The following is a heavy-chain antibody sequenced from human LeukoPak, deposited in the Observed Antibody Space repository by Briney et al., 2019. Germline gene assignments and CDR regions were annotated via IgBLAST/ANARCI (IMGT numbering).Heavy chain of an antibody. Sequence: PGGSLRLSCAASGFTFSSYSMNWVRQAPGKGLEWVSSISSSSSYIYYADSVKGRFTISRDNAKNSLYLQMNSLRAEDTAVYYCVRDPGYYAQQPSGPWGQGTLVTVSS. CDR3: VRDPGYYAQQPSGP. D-gene: IGHD3-10*01. CDR2: ISSSSSYI. J-gene: IGHJ5*02. V-gene: IGHV3-21*01. CDR1: GFTFSSYS.